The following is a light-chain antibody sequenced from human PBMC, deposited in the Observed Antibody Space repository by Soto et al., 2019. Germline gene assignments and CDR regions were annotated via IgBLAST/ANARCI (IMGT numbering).Light chain of an antibody. J-gene: IGKJ5*01. CDR3: QQYNSYTIT. CDR1: EDIIKF. Sequence: DIQMTQLPSSLSASVGDRVTITCQASEDIIKFLTWYQQKPGKAPKVXISTASTLQSGVPSRFSGSGAGTDFTLTISSLQPDDVATDYCQQYNSYTITFGQGTRLEIK. V-gene: IGKV1-16*01. CDR2: TAS.